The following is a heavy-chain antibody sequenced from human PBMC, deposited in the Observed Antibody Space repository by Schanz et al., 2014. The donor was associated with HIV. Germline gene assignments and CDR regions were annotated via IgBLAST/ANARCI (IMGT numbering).Heavy chain of an antibody. CDR1: GFTFSSYG. D-gene: IGHD3-22*01. V-gene: IGHV3-33*06. CDR3: AKPEYDSRGNSQSHFDY. CDR2: IWYDGSNK. J-gene: IGHJ4*02. Sequence: QVQLVESGGGVVQPGRSLRLSCAVSGFTFSSYGMHWVRQAPGKGLEWVAVIWYDGSNKYYADSVKGRVTISRDNSKNTLYLQMNSLRVEDTAVYYCAKPEYDSRGNSQSHFDYWGQGTLVTVSS.